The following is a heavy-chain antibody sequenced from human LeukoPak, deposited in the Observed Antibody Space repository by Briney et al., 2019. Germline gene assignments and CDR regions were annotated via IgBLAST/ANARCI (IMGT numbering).Heavy chain of an antibody. Sequence: GGSLRLSCAASGFTFSSNYMSWVRQAPGQGLEWVSVIYSGGSTYYADSVKGRFTISRDNSKNTLYLQMNSLRAEDTAVYYCARENAVAGHYFDYWGQGTLVTVSS. CDR3: ARENAVAGHYFDY. CDR2: IYSGGST. J-gene: IGHJ4*02. CDR1: GFTFSSNY. V-gene: IGHV3-66*01. D-gene: IGHD6-19*01.